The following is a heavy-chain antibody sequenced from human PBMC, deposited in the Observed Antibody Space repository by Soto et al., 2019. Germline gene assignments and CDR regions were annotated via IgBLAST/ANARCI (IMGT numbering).Heavy chain of an antibody. J-gene: IGHJ4*02. Sequence: DVQLVESGGGLVQPGGSLRLSCAGSGFTFSSYRMNWVRQAPGKGLEWLSYVDSVGRSTYYADSVRGRFTISRDNAKNSXCLQMDSLRAEVTAVYGWVRDAVRVPAGQHMVHGDYWGQGTLVTVSS. V-gene: IGHV3-48*01. CDR2: VDSVGRST. CDR3: VRDAVRVPAGQHMVHGDY. D-gene: IGHD6-13*01. CDR1: GFTFSSYR.